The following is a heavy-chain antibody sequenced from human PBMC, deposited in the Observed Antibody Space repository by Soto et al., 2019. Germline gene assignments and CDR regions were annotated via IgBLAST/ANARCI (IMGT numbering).Heavy chain of an antibody. CDR3: AKDSVVLVRGLTIYGMDV. CDR1: GFTFSSYA. J-gene: IGHJ6*02. V-gene: IGHV3-23*01. CDR2: ISSSGIST. Sequence: PVGSLRLSCAASGFTFSSYAMIWVRQAPGKGLEWVSAISSSGISTYYADSVKGRFTISRDNSKNTLYLQVNSLRAEDTAVYYCAKDSVVLVRGLTIYGMDVWGQGTTVTVYS. D-gene: IGHD3-10*01.